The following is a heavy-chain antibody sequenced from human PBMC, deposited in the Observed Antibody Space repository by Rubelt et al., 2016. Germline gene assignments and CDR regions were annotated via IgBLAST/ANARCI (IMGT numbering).Heavy chain of an antibody. V-gene: IGHV3-23*04. CDR3: ANVLQRSWYYDL. D-gene: IGHD6-6*01. CDR2: ISGGGGST. Sequence: VQLVESGGGVVQPGRSLRLSCAASGFSFSSYAMNWVRQAPEKGLEWSSAISGGGGSTYYADSLKGRCTISRDNSKNTLYLHMSSLRAEDTAVYYCANVLQRSWYYDLWGRGTLVTVSS. J-gene: IGHJ2*01. CDR1: GFSFSSYA.